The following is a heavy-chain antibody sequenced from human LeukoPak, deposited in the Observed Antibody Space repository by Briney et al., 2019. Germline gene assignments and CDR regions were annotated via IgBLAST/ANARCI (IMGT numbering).Heavy chain of an antibody. CDR2: IYYSGST. Sequence: SETLPLTCTVSGGSISSYYWSWIRQPPGKGLEWIGYIYYSGSTNYNPSLKSRVTISVDTSKNQFSLKLSSVTAADTAVYYCARGLVPYFDYWGQGTLVTVSS. V-gene: IGHV4-59*01. D-gene: IGHD6-19*01. CDR3: ARGLVPYFDY. CDR1: GGSISSYY. J-gene: IGHJ4*02.